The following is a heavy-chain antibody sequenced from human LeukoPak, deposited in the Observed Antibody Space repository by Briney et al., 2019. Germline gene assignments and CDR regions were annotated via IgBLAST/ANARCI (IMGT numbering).Heavy chain of an antibody. V-gene: IGHV3-30*04. CDR3: ARGGYYGSGRYYFDS. CDR2: ISYDGSNK. CDR1: GFTFSSYA. Sequence: GGSLRLSCAASGFTFSSYAMHWVRQAPGKGLEWVAVISYDGSNKYYADSVKGRFTISRDNSKNTLYLQMNSLRAEDTAVYYCARGGYYGSGRYYFDSWGQGTLVTVSS. D-gene: IGHD3-3*01. J-gene: IGHJ4*02.